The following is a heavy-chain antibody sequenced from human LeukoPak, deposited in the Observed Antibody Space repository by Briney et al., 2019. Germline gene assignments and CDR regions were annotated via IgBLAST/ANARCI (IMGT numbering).Heavy chain of an antibody. CDR1: GVTLSNAW. Sequence: PGGSLRLSCVASGVTLSNAWMSWVRQAPGKGLEWVGRIKSKTAGGTADFAAPVKGRFTMSRDDSKNTLYLQMNSLKAEDTAVYYCVLAHTSGCYYVSLGQGTLVTVSS. D-gene: IGHD6-19*01. V-gene: IGHV3-15*01. J-gene: IGHJ4*02. CDR3: VLAHTSGCYYVS. CDR2: IKSKTAGGTA.